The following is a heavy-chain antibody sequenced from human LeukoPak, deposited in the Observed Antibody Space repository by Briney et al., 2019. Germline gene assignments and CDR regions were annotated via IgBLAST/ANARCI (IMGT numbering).Heavy chain of an antibody. CDR2: INHSGGT. CDR1: GGSISSGDYY. V-gene: IGHV4-39*07. CDR3: ARVTAAAGTVDY. Sequence: SETLSLTCTVSGGSISSGDYYWSWIRQPPGKGLEWIGEINHSGGTNYNPSLKSRVTISVDTSKNQFSLKLSSVTAADTAVYYCARVTAAAGTVDYWGQGTLVTVSS. D-gene: IGHD6-13*01. J-gene: IGHJ4*02.